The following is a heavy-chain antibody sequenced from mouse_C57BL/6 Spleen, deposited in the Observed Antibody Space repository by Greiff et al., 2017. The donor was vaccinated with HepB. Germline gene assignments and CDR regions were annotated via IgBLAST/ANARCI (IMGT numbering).Heavy chain of an antibody. CDR1: GFTFSSYA. J-gene: IGHJ3*01. CDR2: ISDGGSYT. Sequence: EVQLVESGGGLVKPGGSLKLSCAASGFTFSSYAMSWVRQTPEKRLEWVATISDGGSYTYYPDNVKGRFTISRDNAKNNLYLQMSHLKTEDTAMYYCARVVDSSGSAWLAYWGQGTLVTVSA. D-gene: IGHD3-2*02. V-gene: IGHV5-4*01. CDR3: ARVVDSSGSAWLAY.